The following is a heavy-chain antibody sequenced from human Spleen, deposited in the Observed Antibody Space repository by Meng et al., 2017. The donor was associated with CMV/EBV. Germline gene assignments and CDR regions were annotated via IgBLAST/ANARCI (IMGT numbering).Heavy chain of an antibody. CDR3: ARAEWLLHYFDY. J-gene: IGHJ4*02. Sequence: VSGGSINSGGYYWTWLRQLPGSGLEWIGYIYYSGTTYYNPSLKSRITISVDMFKSQFSLKLNSVTAADTAVYYCARAEWLLHYFDYWGQGTLVTVSS. D-gene: IGHD3-3*01. CDR2: IYYSGTT. V-gene: IGHV4-31*02. CDR1: GGSINSGGYY.